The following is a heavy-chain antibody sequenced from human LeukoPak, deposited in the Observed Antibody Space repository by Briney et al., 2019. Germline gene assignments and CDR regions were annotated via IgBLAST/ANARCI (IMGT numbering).Heavy chain of an antibody. J-gene: IGHJ4*02. CDR1: GGSISSSSYY. CDR3: ARVATLDRIVVVITTPYYFDY. D-gene: IGHD3-22*01. CDR2: IYYSGST. Sequence: SETLSLTCTVSGGSISSSSYYWGWIRQPPGKGLEWIGSIYYSGSTYYNPSLKSRVTISVDTSKNQFSLKLSSMTAADTAVYYCARVATLDRIVVVITTPYYFDYWGQGTLVTVSS. V-gene: IGHV4-39*07.